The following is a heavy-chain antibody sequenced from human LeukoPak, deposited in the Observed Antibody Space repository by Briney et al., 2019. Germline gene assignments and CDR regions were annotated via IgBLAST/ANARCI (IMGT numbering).Heavy chain of an antibody. D-gene: IGHD3-10*02. V-gene: IGHV3-30-3*01. CDR1: GFTFSSYA. CDR2: ISYDGSNK. Sequence: GGSLRLSCAASGFTFSSYAMHWVRQAPGKGLEWVAVISYDGSNKYYADSVKGRFTISRDNSKNTLHLQMNSLRAEDTAVYYCARNRVFGDFTVFDHWGQGALVTVSS. J-gene: IGHJ4*02. CDR3: ARNRVFGDFTVFDH.